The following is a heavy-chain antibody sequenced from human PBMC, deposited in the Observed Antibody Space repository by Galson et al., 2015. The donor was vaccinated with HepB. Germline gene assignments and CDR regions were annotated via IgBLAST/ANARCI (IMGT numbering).Heavy chain of an antibody. CDR2: ISGSAGST. D-gene: IGHD1-26*01. Sequence: SLRLSCAASGFTFSNYAMSWVRQAPGKGPEWVSTISGSAGSTYYADSVKGRFTISRDNSKTTLFLQMNSLRADDTAVYYCAKRDGSGSSSAFDYWGQGTLVTVSS. CDR3: AKRDGSGSSSAFDY. CDR1: GFTFSNYA. J-gene: IGHJ4*02. V-gene: IGHV3-23*01.